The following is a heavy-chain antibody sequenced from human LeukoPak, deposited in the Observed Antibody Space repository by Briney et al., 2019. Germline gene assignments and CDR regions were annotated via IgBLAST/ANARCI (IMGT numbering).Heavy chain of an antibody. Sequence: GGSLRLSCTASGFTLSDYGMSWVRQAPGKGLEWVSAIIGSGEKTYYADSVKGRFTIPRDNSKNTLHLQMNSLRAEDTALYYCAKDRGYSTGWYNYFYGMDVWGQGTTVTVSS. CDR2: IIGSGEKT. V-gene: IGHV3-23*01. CDR3: AKDRGYSTGWYNYFYGMDV. D-gene: IGHD6-19*01. CDR1: GFTLSDYG. J-gene: IGHJ6*02.